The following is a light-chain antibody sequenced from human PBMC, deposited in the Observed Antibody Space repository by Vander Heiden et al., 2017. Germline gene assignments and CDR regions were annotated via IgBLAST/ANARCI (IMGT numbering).Light chain of an antibody. Sequence: DIHMTPSPSSVSASVGDRVTIACRASQGISNWLAWYQLKPGKAHKFRINAASSLQSGGPSRFSGSGSGTDFTRTIINLQPEEFETYYCQQASRLPLTFGQGTRLEIK. J-gene: IGKJ5*01. V-gene: IGKV1-12*01. CDR3: QQASRLPLT. CDR1: QGISNW. CDR2: AAS.